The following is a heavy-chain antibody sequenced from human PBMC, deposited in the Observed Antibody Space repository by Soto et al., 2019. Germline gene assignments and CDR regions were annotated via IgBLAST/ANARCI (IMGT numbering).Heavy chain of an antibody. D-gene: IGHD3-22*01. CDR1: GGSISSGGYS. V-gene: IGHV4-30-2*01. CDR3: ARDSGYYDSSGYRGGWFDP. J-gene: IGHJ5*02. Sequence: SETLSLTCAVSGGSISSGGYSWSWIRQPPGKGLEWIGYIYHSGSTYYNPALKSRVTISVDRSKNQFSLKLSSVTAADTAVYYCARDSGYYDSSGYRGGWFDPWGQGTLVTVSS. CDR2: IYHSGST.